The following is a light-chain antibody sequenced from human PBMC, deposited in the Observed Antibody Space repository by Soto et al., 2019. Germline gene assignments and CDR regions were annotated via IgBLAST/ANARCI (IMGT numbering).Light chain of an antibody. CDR2: EAT. CDR3: CSYARSSTVV. Sequence: QSALTQPASVSGSPGQSITISCSGTSNDVGSFNLVSWYQQHPGKVPKLMIYEATKRTSGVSNRFSGSKSGNTASMTISGLQAEDEADYYCCSYARSSTVVFGGGTKVTVL. J-gene: IGLJ2*01. CDR1: SNDVGSFNL. V-gene: IGLV2-23*01.